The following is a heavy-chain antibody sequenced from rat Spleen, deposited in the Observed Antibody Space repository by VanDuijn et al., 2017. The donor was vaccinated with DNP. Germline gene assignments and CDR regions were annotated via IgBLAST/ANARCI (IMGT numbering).Heavy chain of an antibody. CDR3: TSTAMDA. V-gene: IGHV5-20*01. CDR1: GFTFSDYY. Sequence: EVQLVESGGGLVQPGRSLKLSCAASGFTFSDYYIAWVRQAPTKGLEWVASISYDGGSTYYRDSVKGRFTISRDNAKSSLYLQMDSLRSEDTATYYCTSTAMDAWGQGTSVTVSS. J-gene: IGHJ4*01. CDR2: ISYDGGST. D-gene: IGHD3-4*01.